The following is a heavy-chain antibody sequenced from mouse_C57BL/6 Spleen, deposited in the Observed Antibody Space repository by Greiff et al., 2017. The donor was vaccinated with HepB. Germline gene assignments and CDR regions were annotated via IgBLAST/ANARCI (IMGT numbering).Heavy chain of an antibody. Sequence: QVQLKQSGAELVRPGASVTLSCKASGYTFTDYEMHWVKQTPVHGLEWIGAIDPETGGTAYNQKFKGKAILTADKSSSTAYMELRSLTSEDSAVYYCTRRDYGSSPWFAYWGQGTLVTVSA. D-gene: IGHD1-1*01. V-gene: IGHV1-15*01. CDR3: TRRDYGSSPWFAY. CDR2: IDPETGGT. J-gene: IGHJ3*01. CDR1: GYTFTDYE.